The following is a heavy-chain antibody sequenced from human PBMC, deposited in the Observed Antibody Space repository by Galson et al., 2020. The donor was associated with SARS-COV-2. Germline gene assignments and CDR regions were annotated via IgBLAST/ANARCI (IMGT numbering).Heavy chain of an antibody. CDR3: AKVSPQFQWVSYWYIEL. CDR2: ISYEGSIK. CDR1: GFTFNNYA. D-gene: IGHD1-26*01. J-gene: IGHJ2*01. Sequence: WGSLSLSCAASGFTFNNYAIHWVRLAPGQGLEWLALISYEGSIKVYADPVQGRSAISRDTSKNTLYLQVSSLRPEDTAIYYCAKVSPQFQWVSYWYIELWGRGNLVTVSS. V-gene: IGHV3-30*18.